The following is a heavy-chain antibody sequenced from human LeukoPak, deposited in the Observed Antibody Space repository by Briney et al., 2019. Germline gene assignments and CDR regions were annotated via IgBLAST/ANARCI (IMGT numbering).Heavy chain of an antibody. J-gene: IGHJ4*02. CDR2: IYYSGST. CDR1: GGSISSGDYY. D-gene: IGHD3-9*01. CDR3: ARTGYDILTGYRAKQYYFDY. V-gene: IGHV4-61*08. Sequence: SETLSLTCTVSGGSISSGDYYWSWIRQPPGKGLEWIGYIYYSGSTNYNPSLKSRVTISVDTSKNQFSLKLNSVTAADTAVYYCARTGYDILTGYRAKQYYFDYWGQGTLVTVSS.